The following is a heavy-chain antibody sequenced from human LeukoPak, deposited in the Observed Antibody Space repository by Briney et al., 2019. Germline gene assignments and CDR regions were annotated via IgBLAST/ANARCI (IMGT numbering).Heavy chain of an antibody. V-gene: IGHV3-7*01. Sequence: GGSLRLSCAASGFTFSRHWMSWVRQAPGKRLEWVANINQDGSEKYYVDSVKGRFTISRDNAKNSLYLQMNTLSPEDTAIYYCARDHVVDGLVFDYWGQGTLVTVSS. J-gene: IGHJ4*02. CDR2: INQDGSEK. CDR1: GFTFSRHW. CDR3: ARDHVVDGLVFDY. D-gene: IGHD2-15*01.